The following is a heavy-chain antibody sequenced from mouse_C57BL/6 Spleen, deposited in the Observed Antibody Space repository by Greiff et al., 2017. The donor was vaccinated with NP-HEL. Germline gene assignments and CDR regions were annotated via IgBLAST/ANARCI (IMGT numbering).Heavy chain of an antibody. D-gene: IGHD3-1*01. V-gene: IGHV1-26*01. J-gene: IGHJ2*01. CDR1: GYTFTDYY. CDR3: ARSGPFDY. Sequence: EVQLQQSGPELVKPGASVKISCKASGYTFTDYYMNWVKQSHGKSLEWIGDINPNNGGTSYNQKFKGKAKLTVDKSSSTAYMELRSLTSEDSAVYYCARSGPFDYWGQGTTLTVSS. CDR2: INPNNGGT.